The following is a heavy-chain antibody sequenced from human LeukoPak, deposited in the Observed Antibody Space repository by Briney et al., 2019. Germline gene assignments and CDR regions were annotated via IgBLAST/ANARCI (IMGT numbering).Heavy chain of an antibody. J-gene: IGHJ3*01. CDR1: GYSFTSYW. V-gene: IGHV5-51*01. CDR3: ARLDSIPYAFVL. CDR2: IYPGDSDT. D-gene: IGHD2-2*03. Sequence: KGGESMKISCEGSGYSFTSYWIAWVRQMPGKGLEWMGIIYPGDSDTRYSPSFQGQATISADKSISTAYLQWSSLKASDTAMYYCARLDSIPYAFVLWAQGPIVTVSS.